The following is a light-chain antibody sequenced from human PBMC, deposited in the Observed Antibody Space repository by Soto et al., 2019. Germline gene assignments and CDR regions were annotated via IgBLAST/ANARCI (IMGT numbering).Light chain of an antibody. CDR2: DAS. CDR3: QQYGSSLYT. CDR1: QSVSSSY. Sequence: EIVLTQSPGTLSLSPGERATLSCRASQSVSSSYLAWYQQTPGQAPRLLIYDASSMATGIPDRFSGSGSGTDFTLSISTLEPEDFAVYYCQQYGSSLYTFGQGTKLEIK. V-gene: IGKV3-20*01. J-gene: IGKJ2*01.